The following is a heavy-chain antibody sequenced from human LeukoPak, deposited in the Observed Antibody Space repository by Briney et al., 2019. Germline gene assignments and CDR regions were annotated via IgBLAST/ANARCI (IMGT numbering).Heavy chain of an antibody. J-gene: IGHJ4*02. Sequence: GGSLRLSCAASGFTFSSYEMNWVRQAPGKGLEWVSYISSSGRTKYYADSVKGRFTISRDNAKNSLYLQMNSLRAEDTAVYYCAREYSLPDYWGQGTLVTVPS. V-gene: IGHV3-48*03. D-gene: IGHD6-13*01. CDR1: GFTFSSYE. CDR3: AREYSLPDY. CDR2: ISSSGRTK.